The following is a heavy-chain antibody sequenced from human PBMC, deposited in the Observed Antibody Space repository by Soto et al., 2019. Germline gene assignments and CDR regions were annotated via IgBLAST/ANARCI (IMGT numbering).Heavy chain of an antibody. V-gene: IGHV3-23*01. CDR3: TRPYYYDSSGYSFY. CDR1: GFTFSSYA. D-gene: IGHD3-22*01. Sequence: PGGSLRLSCAASGFTFSSYAMSWVRQAPGKGLEWVSAISGSGGSTYYADSVKGRFTTSRDNSKNTLYLQMNSLRAEDTAVYYCTRPYYYDSSGYSFYWGQGTLVTFS. J-gene: IGHJ4*02. CDR2: ISGSGGST.